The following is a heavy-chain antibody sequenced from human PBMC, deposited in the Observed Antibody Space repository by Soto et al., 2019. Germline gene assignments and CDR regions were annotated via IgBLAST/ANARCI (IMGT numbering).Heavy chain of an antibody. Sequence: SETLSLTCAVYGGSFSGYYWSWIRQPPGKGLEWIGEINHSGSTNYNPSLKSRVTISVDTSKNQFSLKLSSVTAADTAVYYCARGSDGDYYYYMDVWGKGTTVT. V-gene: IGHV4-34*01. D-gene: IGHD4-17*01. CDR3: ARGSDGDYYYYMDV. J-gene: IGHJ6*03. CDR1: GGSFSGYY. CDR2: INHSGST.